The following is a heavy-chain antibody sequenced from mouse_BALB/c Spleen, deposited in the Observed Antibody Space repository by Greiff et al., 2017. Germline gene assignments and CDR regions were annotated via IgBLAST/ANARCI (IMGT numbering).Heavy chain of an antibody. CDR3: ARRGDLRYAMDY. D-gene: IGHD1-1*01. CDR1: GYTFTSYT. CDR2: INPSSGYT. J-gene: IGHJ4*01. V-gene: IGHV1-4*01. Sequence: VQLQQSGAELARPGASVKMSCKASGYTFTSYTMHWVKQGPGQGLEWIGYINPSSGYTNYNQKFKDKATLTADKSSSTAYMQLSSLTSEDSAVYYCARRGDLRYAMDYWGQGTSVTVSS.